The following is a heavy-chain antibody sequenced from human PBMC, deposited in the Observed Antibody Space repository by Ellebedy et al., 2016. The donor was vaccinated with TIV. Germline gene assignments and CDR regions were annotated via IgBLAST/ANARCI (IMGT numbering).Heavy chain of an antibody. D-gene: IGHD1-26*01. CDR1: GYTFTSYY. Sequence: ASVKVSCKASGYTFTSYYMHWVRQAPGQGLEWMGIINPSGGSTSYAQKFQGRVTMTRDTSTSTVYMELRSLRSDDTAVYFCTRDSGPSGSPYAFDIWGQGTMVTVSS. J-gene: IGHJ3*02. V-gene: IGHV1-46*01. CDR2: INPSGGST. CDR3: TRDSGPSGSPYAFDI.